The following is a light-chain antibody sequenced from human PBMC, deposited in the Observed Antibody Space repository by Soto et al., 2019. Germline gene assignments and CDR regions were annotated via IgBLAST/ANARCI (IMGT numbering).Light chain of an antibody. V-gene: IGKV3-20*01. J-gene: IGKJ1*01. CDR3: QQYGGSPT. CDR2: GAS. CDR1: QSVSSGY. Sequence: EIVLTQSPGTLSLSPGESATISCRASQSVSSGYLAWYQQKPGQAPRLLIYGASSRDTGIPDRFSGSGSGTDFTLTISRLEPEDFAVYYCQQYGGSPTFGLGTKVDIK.